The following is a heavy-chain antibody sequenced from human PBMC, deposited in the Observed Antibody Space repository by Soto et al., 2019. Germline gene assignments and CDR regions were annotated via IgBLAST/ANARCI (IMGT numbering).Heavy chain of an antibody. J-gene: IGHJ4*02. CDR1: GDSIRLYY. Sequence: SETLSLTCTVSGDSIRLYYWTWIRQPPGKGLEWIGYVYYSGSVNYKSSLKSRVTMSVDTSKNQFSLRLNSVTAADTAVYYCARVTYDSFTAYSYYFDYWGQGTLVTVSS. V-gene: IGHV4-59*01. D-gene: IGHD3-9*01. CDR3: ARVTYDSFTAYSYYFDY. CDR2: VYYSGSV.